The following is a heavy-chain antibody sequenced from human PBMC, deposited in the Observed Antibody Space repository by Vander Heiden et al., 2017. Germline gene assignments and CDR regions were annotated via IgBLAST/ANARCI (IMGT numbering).Heavy chain of an antibody. CDR3: ARRQAVDGLHQAFDF. J-gene: IGHJ3*01. CDR2: IYVSGST. CDR1: GDSIGSYY. V-gene: IGHV4-59*08. D-gene: IGHD6-19*01. Sequence: QVQLQESGPGVVKRSETLYLPCIVAGDSIGSYYWRWIRQPPGKCLEWIGYIYVSGSTGYNPSLKSRVTISVDTSKNQFSLSLNSVTAADTAVYYCARRQAVDGLHQAFDFWGQGTMVTVSA.